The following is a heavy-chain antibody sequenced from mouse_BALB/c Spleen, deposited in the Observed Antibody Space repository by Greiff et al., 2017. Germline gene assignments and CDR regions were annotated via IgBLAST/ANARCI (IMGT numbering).Heavy chain of an antibody. CDR2: ISSGGSYT. Sequence: EVKLMESGGGLVKPGGSLKLSCAASGFTFSSYTMSWVRQTPEKRLEWVATISSGGSYTYYPDSVKGRFTISRDNAKNTLYLQMSSLKSEDTAMYYCTRGDYGSSYRFAYWGQGTLVTVSA. V-gene: IGHV5-6-4*01. CDR1: GFTFSSYT. D-gene: IGHD1-1*01. J-gene: IGHJ3*01. CDR3: TRGDYGSSYRFAY.